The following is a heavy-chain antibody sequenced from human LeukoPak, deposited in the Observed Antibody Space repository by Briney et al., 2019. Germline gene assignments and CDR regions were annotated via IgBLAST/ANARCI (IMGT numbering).Heavy chain of an antibody. CDR3: ASKTYSSSWSSYYYMDA. CDR2: IYYSGST. CDR1: GGSISSSSYY. V-gene: IGHV4-39*01. D-gene: IGHD6-13*01. Sequence: SETLSLTCTVSGGSISSSSYYWGGIRRPPGKGLEWIGSIYYSGSTYYNPSLKSRVTISVDTSTNQFSLKLSSVTAADTAVYYCASKTYSSSWSSYYYMDAWGKGTTVTISS. J-gene: IGHJ6*03.